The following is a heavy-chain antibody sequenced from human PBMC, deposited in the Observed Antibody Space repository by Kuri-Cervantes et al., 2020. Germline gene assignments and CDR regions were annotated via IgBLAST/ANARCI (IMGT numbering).Heavy chain of an antibody. Sequence: GSLRLSCAVSDYSISSTYYWGWIRQPPGKGLEWIGYIYYSGSTNYNVSLESRVTIEMDSSRNQFYLRLTSVTAADTAVYYCARVIGYCSGGSCYERGFDPWGQGTLVTVSS. D-gene: IGHD2-15*01. J-gene: IGHJ5*02. CDR2: IYYSGST. V-gene: IGHV4-61*01. CDR1: DYSISSTYY. CDR3: ARVIGYCSGGSCYERGFDP.